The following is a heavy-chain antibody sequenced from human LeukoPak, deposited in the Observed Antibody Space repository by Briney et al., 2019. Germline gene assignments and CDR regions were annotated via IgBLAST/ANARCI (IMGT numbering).Heavy chain of an antibody. CDR2: ISGSGGST. D-gene: IGHD6-13*01. V-gene: IGHV3-23*01. CDR3: ARVSAGPV. J-gene: IGHJ4*02. Sequence: GGSLRLSCAASGFTFSSYAMSWVRQAPGKGLEWVSAISGSGGSTYYADSVKGRFTISRDNAQKSLYLQMNSLRVEDSAVYYCARVSAGPVWGQGTVVTVSS. CDR1: GFTFSSYA.